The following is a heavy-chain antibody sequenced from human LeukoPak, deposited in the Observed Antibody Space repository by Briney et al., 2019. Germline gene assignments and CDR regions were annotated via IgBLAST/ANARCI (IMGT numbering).Heavy chain of an antibody. CDR2: IYNSGSST. Sequence: SETLSLTCTISGGSISIYYWNWIRQPPGKGLEWIGYIYNSGSSTIYNPSLKSRVTISVDTSKNQFSLRLSSVTAADTAVYFCVRDRELTYWGQGTLVTVSS. J-gene: IGHJ4*02. D-gene: IGHD3-10*01. CDR3: VRDRELTY. V-gene: IGHV4-59*01. CDR1: GGSISIYY.